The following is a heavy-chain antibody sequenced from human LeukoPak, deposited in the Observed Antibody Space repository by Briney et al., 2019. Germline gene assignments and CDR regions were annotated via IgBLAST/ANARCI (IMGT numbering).Heavy chain of an antibody. CDR1: GFAFSSYS. Sequence: GGSLRLSCAASGFAFSSYSMNWVRQAPGKGLEWVSSISSSSSYIYYADSVKGRFTISRDNAKNSLYLQMNSLRAEDTAVYYCARALLEAAYDYWGQGTLVTVSS. CDR2: ISSSSSYI. CDR3: ARALLEAAYDY. V-gene: IGHV3-21*01. D-gene: IGHD6-25*01. J-gene: IGHJ4*02.